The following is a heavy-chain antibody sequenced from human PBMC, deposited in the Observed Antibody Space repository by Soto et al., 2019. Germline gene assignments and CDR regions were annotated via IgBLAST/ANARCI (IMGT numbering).Heavy chain of an antibody. CDR2: IYYSGST. J-gene: IGHJ4*02. CDR3: ARRGRCSGGSCYSWYFDY. D-gene: IGHD2-15*01. Sequence: SETLSLTCTVSGGSISSYYWSWIRQPPGKGLEWIGYIYYSGSTNYNPSLKSRVTISVDTSKNQFSLKLSSVTAADTAVYYCARRGRCSGGSCYSWYFDYWGQGTLVTVSS. V-gene: IGHV4-59*01. CDR1: GGSISSYY.